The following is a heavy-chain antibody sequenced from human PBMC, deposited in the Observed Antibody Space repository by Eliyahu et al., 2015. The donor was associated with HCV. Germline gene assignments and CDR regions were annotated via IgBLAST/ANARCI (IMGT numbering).Heavy chain of an antibody. CDR1: GGSFSGYY. V-gene: IGHV4-34*01. CDR3: ARGGRSIAARRAYYGMDV. Sequence: QVQLQQWGAGLLKPSETLSLTCAVYGGSFSGYYWSWIRQPPGKGLEWIGEINHSGSTNYNPSLKSRVTISVDTSKNQFSLKLSSVTAADTAVYYCARGGRSIAARRAYYGMDVWGQGTTVTVSS. J-gene: IGHJ6*02. D-gene: IGHD6-6*01. CDR2: INHSGST.